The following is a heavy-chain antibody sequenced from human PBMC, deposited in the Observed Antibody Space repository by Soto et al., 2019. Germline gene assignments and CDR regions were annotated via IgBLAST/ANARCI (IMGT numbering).Heavy chain of an antibody. CDR2: IYHSGST. CDR1: GGSISSGGYS. V-gene: IGHV4-30-2*01. D-gene: IGHD2-15*01. CDR3: ARYCSGGSCYWGAFDI. Sequence: KSSETLSLTCAVSGGSISSGGYSWSWIRQPPGKGLEWIGYIYHSGSTYYNPSLKSRVTISVDRSKNQFSLKLSSVTAADTAVYYCARYCSGGSCYWGAFDIWGQGTMVTVSS. J-gene: IGHJ3*02.